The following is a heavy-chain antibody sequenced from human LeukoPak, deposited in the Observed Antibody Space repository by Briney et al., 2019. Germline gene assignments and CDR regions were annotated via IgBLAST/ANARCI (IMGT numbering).Heavy chain of an antibody. CDR3: AKVPDFDFWSGYPYYFDY. CDR2: IKEDGSDK. V-gene: IGHV3-7*03. D-gene: IGHD3-3*01. J-gene: IGHJ4*02. CDR1: GFTFSSYG. Sequence: GGSLRLSCAASGFTFSSYGMHWIRQAPGKGLEWVANIKEDGSDKYYVDSVKGRFTISRDNAKNSLFLQMNSLRAEDTAVYYCAKVPDFDFWSGYPYYFDYWGQGTLVTVSS.